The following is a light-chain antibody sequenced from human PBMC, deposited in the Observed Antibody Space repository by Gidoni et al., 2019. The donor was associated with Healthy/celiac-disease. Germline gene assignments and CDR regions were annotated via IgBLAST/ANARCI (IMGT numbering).Light chain of an antibody. CDR3: QQRSNWPGT. J-gene: IGKJ4*01. CDR1: QSVSSY. Sequence: DIVLTQSPATLSLSPGERATLSCRPSQSVSSYLAWYQQKPGQAPRLLIYDASNRATGIPARFSGSGSGTDFTLTISSLEPEDFAVYYCQQRSNWPGTFGGGTKVEIK. CDR2: DAS. V-gene: IGKV3-11*01.